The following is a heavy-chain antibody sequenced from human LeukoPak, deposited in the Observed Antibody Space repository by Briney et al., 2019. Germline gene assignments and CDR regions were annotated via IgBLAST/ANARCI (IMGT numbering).Heavy chain of an antibody. D-gene: IGHD3-9*01. J-gene: IGHJ4*02. Sequence: GRSLRLSCAASGSTFSNYGMHWVRQAPGKGLEWVAIISDDGSNKNYVESVKGRFTISRDNSKNTLYLQMNSLRGEDTAVYYCARGADILTGYFFHWGQGTLVTVSS. CDR2: ISDDGSNK. V-gene: IGHV3-30*03. CDR3: ARGADILTGYFFH. CDR1: GSTFSNYG.